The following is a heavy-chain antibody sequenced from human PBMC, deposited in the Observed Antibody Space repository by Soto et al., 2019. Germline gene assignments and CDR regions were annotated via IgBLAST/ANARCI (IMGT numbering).Heavy chain of an antibody. CDR1: GDSVSSNTAA. D-gene: IGHD6-19*01. V-gene: IGHV6-1*01. CDR2: TYYRSNWRH. CDR3: ARGVAGSGFDL. Sequence: PSQTFSLTCVISGDSVSSNTAAWNWIRSSPSRGLEWLGRTYYRSNWRHDYAVSVKSRITVNPDTSKNRFSLQLNSVTPDDTAVYYCARGVAGSGFDLWGQGTLVTVSS. J-gene: IGHJ4*02.